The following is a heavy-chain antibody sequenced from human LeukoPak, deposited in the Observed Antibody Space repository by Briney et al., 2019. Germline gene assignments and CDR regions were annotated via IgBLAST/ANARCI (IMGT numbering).Heavy chain of an antibody. J-gene: IGHJ4*02. Sequence: GASVKVSRKVSGYTLTELSMHWVRQAPGKGLEWMGGFDPEGGETTYAQKFQGRVTMTEDTSTDIAYMELSSLRSEDTAVYYCATDKETQLALDYWGQGTLVTVSS. D-gene: IGHD3-3*02. CDR1: GYTLTELS. V-gene: IGHV1-24*01. CDR2: FDPEGGET. CDR3: ATDKETQLALDY.